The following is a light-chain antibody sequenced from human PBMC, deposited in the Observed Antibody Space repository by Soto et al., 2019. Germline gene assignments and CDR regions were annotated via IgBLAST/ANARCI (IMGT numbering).Light chain of an antibody. CDR3: QQYNSLIT. CDR1: QSISSW. CDR2: KAS. V-gene: IGKV1-5*03. Sequence: DIPMTQSPSTLSASVGDRVTITCRASQSISSWLAWYQQKPGKAPKLLIYKASSLESGVPSRFSGSGSGTEFTLTISSLQPDDFATYYCQQYNSLITFGQGTKLEIK. J-gene: IGKJ2*01.